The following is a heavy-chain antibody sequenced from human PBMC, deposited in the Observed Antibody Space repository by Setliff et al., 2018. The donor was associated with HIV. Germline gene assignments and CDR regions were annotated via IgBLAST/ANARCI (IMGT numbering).Heavy chain of an antibody. Sequence: ASVKVSCKASGYTFTDYYMHWVQQAPGKGLEWMGRVDPEDGETIYAEKFQDRVTMTRDTSTSTVYMGLSSLRSEDTAVYYCARVRYCSGGSCYGGEYWFDPWGQGTLVTVSS. CDR3: ARVRYCSGGSCYGGEYWFDP. CDR1: GYTFTDYY. V-gene: IGHV1-69-2*01. D-gene: IGHD2-15*01. J-gene: IGHJ5*02. CDR2: VDPEDGET.